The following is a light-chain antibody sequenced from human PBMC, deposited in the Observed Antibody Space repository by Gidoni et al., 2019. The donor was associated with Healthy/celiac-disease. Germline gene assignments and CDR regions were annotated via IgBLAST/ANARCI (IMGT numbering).Light chain of an antibody. Sequence: DIQMTQSPSSLSASVGDRVTITCQASQYISNYLNWYQQKPGKAPKLLIYDASNLETGVPSRFSGSGSGTDFTFNISSLQHEDIATYYGQQYDNLPAFGQGTKLEIK. V-gene: IGKV1-33*01. J-gene: IGKJ2*01. CDR1: QYISNY. CDR3: QQYDNLPA. CDR2: DAS.